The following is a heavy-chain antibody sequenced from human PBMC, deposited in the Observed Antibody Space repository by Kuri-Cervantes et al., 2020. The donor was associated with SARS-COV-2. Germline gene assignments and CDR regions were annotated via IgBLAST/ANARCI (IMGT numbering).Heavy chain of an antibody. Sequence: GGSLRLSCTASGFTFGDYAMSWVRQAPGKGLEWVAVISYDGSNKYYVDSVKGRFTISRDNAKNSLYLQMNSLRAEDTAVYYCASIFGVVTEIDAFDIWGQGTMVTVSS. CDR2: ISYDGSNK. CDR3: ASIFGVVTEIDAFDI. J-gene: IGHJ3*02. V-gene: IGHV3-30-3*01. CDR1: GFTFGDYA. D-gene: IGHD3-3*02.